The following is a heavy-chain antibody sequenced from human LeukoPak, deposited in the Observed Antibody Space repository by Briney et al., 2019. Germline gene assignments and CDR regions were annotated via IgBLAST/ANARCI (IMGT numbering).Heavy chain of an antibody. D-gene: IGHD1-26*01. V-gene: IGHV4-59*01. J-gene: IGHJ4*02. CDR3: ARVSGSYFSYYFDY. Sequence: PSETLSLTCTVSGGSISSYYWSWIRQPPGKGLEWIGYIYYSGSTNYNPSLKSRVTISVDTSKNQFSLKLSSVTAADTAAYYCARVSGSYFSYYFDYWGQGTLVTVSS. CDR1: GGSISSYY. CDR2: IYYSGST.